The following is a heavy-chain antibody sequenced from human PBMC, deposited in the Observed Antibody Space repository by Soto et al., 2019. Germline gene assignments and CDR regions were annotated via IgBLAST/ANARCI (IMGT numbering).Heavy chain of an antibody. CDR3: AKNPTGTTFDY. CDR1: GFTFSSYA. J-gene: IGHJ4*02. CDR2: ISGSGGST. V-gene: IGHV3-23*01. D-gene: IGHD1-1*01. Sequence: EVQLLESGGGLVQPGGSLRLSCAASGFTFSSYAMSWVRQAPGKGLEWVSAISGSGGSTYYADSVKGRFTISRDNSKNTLYLQINSLRAEVTTVYYCAKNPTGTTFDYWGQGTLVTVSS.